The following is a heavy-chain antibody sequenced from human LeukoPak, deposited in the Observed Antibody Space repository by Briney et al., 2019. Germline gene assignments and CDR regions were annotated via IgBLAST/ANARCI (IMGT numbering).Heavy chain of an antibody. CDR3: ARRFGSSSYYYYMDV. Sequence: SETLSLTCAVFGYSISSGYYWGWSRQPPGRGVEWIGSIYHSGSTYYNPSLKSRVTISTDTSKNQFSLKLSSVTAADTAVYYCARRFGSSSYYYYMDVWGKGTTVTVSS. CDR1: GYSISSGYY. CDR2: IYHSGST. V-gene: IGHV4-38-2*01. D-gene: IGHD6-6*01. J-gene: IGHJ6*03.